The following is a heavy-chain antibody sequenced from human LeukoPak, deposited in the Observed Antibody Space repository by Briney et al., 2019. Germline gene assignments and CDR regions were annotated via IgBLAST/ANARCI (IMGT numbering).Heavy chain of an antibody. CDR2: ISGSGGDT. CDR1: GFTFSAYA. D-gene: IGHD5-12*01. Sequence: PGGSLRLSCAASGFTFSAYAMTWVRQAPEKGLEWVSGISGSGGDTYYADSVKGRITISRDNSKNTLYVLMNSLRAEDTAAYYCAKAGGYSGYDFFDYWGQGSLVTVSS. V-gene: IGHV3-23*01. CDR3: AKAGGYSGYDFFDY. J-gene: IGHJ4*02.